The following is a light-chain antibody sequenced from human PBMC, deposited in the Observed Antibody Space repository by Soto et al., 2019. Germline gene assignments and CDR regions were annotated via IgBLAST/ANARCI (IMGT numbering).Light chain of an antibody. CDR1: QSVTSN. V-gene: IGKV3-15*01. CDR2: GAS. J-gene: IGKJ4*01. CDR3: QQYNDWPLT. Sequence: EIVLTQSPATLSLSPGKRTTLSCRASQSVTSNLAWYQQKPGQTPRLLIYGASTRATGFPARFSGSGSGTEFTLTISSLQSEDFAVYYCQQYNDWPLTFGGGTKVDIK.